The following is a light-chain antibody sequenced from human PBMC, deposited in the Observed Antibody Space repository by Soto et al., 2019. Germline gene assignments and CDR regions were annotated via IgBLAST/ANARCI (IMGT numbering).Light chain of an antibody. Sequence: QSALTQPRSVSGSPGQSVTIPCTGTSSDVGGYNYVSWYQQHPGKAPKLMIYDVTERPSGVPYRFSGSKSGNMASLTISGLQAEDEADYYCCSYAGSYTYVFGTGTKLTVL. V-gene: IGLV2-11*01. CDR2: DVT. CDR1: SSDVGGYNY. J-gene: IGLJ1*01. CDR3: CSYAGSYTYV.